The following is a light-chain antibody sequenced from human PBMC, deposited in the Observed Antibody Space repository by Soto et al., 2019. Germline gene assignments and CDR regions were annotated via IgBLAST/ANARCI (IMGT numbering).Light chain of an antibody. Sequence: DIQMTQSPSSLSASVGDRFTITCRASQIISSYLNWYQQKPGKAPKLLIFAASSLQSGVPSRFSGSGSGTDFTLTVSSLQPEDFATYYCQQSYTSRITFGLGTRLEIK. CDR2: AAS. V-gene: IGKV1-39*01. CDR1: QIISSY. J-gene: IGKJ5*01. CDR3: QQSYTSRIT.